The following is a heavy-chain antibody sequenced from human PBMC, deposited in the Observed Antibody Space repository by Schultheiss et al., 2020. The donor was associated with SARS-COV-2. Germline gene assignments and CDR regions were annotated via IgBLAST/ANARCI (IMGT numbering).Heavy chain of an antibody. CDR2: IYYSGST. Sequence: SETLSLTCTVSGGSVSSGSYYWSWIRQHPGKGLEWIGYIYYSGSTYYNPSLKSRVTISVDTSKNQFSLKLSSVTAEDTAVYYCARDHYYDSSGHYYYYYGMDVWGQGTTVTVSS. CDR1: GGSVSSGSYY. V-gene: IGHV4-31*03. J-gene: IGHJ6*02. D-gene: IGHD3-22*01. CDR3: ARDHYYDSSGHYYYYYGMDV.